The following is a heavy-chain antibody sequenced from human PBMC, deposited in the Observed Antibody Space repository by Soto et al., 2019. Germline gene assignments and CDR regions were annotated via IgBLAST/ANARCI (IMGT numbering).Heavy chain of an antibody. CDR1: GVTMSYGAYS. CDR3: VRGGGYESFDF. V-gene: IGHV4-30-2*06. J-gene: IGHJ4*02. D-gene: IGHD2-15*01. Sequence: PSATLSPTSSVSGVTMSYGAYSWNWIRQSPGNGLEWLGYISHLETTYYNPSLRSRLSLSIPRPRNQFFLSLRFMTAVDKAVYYCVRGGGYESFDFWGQGIQVTVSS. CDR2: ISHLETT.